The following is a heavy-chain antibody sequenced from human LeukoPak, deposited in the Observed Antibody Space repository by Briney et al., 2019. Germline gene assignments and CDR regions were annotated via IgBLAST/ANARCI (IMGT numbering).Heavy chain of an antibody. D-gene: IGHD3-3*01. CDR3: ARDRFRFLESVDRWFDP. CDR1: AFTFSTFA. V-gene: IGHV3-23*01. CDR2: ISGSGGST. J-gene: IGHJ5*02. Sequence: PGGSLRLSCAASAFTFSTFAMSWVRQAPGKGLEWVSAISGSGGSTYYADSVKGRFTISRDNSKNTLYLQMNSLRAEDTAVYYCARDRFRFLESVDRWFDPWGQGTLVTVSS.